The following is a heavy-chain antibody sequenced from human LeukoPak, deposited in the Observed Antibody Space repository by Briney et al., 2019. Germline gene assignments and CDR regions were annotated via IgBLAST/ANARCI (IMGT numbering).Heavy chain of an antibody. Sequence: SETLSLTCTVSGGSISSYYWSWIRQPPGKGLEWIGYIYYSGSTNYNPSLKSRVTISVDTSKNQFSLKLSSVTAADTAVYYCARGGPAAGTLLGWFDPWGQGTLVTVSS. V-gene: IGHV4-59*12. D-gene: IGHD6-13*01. CDR2: IYYSGST. CDR3: ARGGPAAGTLLGWFDP. J-gene: IGHJ5*02. CDR1: GGSISSYY.